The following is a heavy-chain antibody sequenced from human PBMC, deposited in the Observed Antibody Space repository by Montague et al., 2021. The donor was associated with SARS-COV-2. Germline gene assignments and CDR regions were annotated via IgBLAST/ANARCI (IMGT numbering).Heavy chain of an antibody. J-gene: IGHJ4*02. CDR3: ARDIGGSTVTTGGFDY. CDR1: GGSISSGGYY. Sequence: TLSLTCTVSGGSISSGGYYWSWIRQHPGKGLEWIGYIYYSGSTYYSPSLKSRVTISVDTSKNQFSLKLSSVTAADTAVYYCARDIGGSTVTTGGFDYWGRGTLVTVSS. CDR2: IYYSGST. D-gene: IGHD4-17*01. V-gene: IGHV4-31*03.